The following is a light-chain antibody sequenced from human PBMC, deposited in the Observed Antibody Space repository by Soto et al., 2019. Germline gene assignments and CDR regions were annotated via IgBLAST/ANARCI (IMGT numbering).Light chain of an antibody. J-gene: IGKJ4*01. Sequence: EIELTQSPATLSLSPGERATLSCRASQSVSSYLTWYQQKPGQTPRLLIYDAFNRATGIPARFSGSGSGTDFTLTISSLEPEDFAVYYCQQRSNWPPLFGGGTKVEIK. V-gene: IGKV3-11*01. CDR3: QQRSNWPPL. CDR1: QSVSSY. CDR2: DAF.